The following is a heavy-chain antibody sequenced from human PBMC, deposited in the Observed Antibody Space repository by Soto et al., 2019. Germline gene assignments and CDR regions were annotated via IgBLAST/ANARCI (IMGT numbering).Heavy chain of an antibody. D-gene: IGHD2-15*01. CDR2: ISPSGGST. CDR1: GYTFTNYY. Sequence: ASVKVSCKASGYTFTNYYIHWVRQAPGQGLEWMGVISPSGGSTSYAQKFQGRITMTRDTSTSTVDMEVSSLRSDDTAVYYCARGFRVAATRWWFDPWGQGTLVTVSS. CDR3: ARGFRVAATRWWFDP. J-gene: IGHJ5*02. V-gene: IGHV1-46*01.